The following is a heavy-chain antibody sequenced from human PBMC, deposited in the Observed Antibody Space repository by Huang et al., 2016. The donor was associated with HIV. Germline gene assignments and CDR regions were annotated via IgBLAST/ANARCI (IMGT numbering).Heavy chain of an antibody. Sequence: QVQLVESGGGVVQPGRSLRLSCAASGFTLSVYDIHWVRQATGKGLVWVALISYDGNDKFYSDSVRGRVTISRDNFNNTLYLQMNSLRHEDTALYYCARFGKRLPMLRGEDVIGDIWGQGTMVIVSS. CDR2: ISYDGNDK. D-gene: IGHD3-10*01. CDR1: GFTLSVYD. CDR3: ARFGKRLPMLRGEDVIGDI. V-gene: IGHV3-30-3*01. J-gene: IGHJ3*02.